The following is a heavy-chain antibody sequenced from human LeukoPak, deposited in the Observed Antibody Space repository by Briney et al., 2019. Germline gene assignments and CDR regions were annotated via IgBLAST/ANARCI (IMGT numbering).Heavy chain of an antibody. Sequence: GGSLRLSCAASGFTFSSYAMNWVRQAPGKGLEWVSSISSSSKYIYYADSVKGRFTISRDNAKNSLYLQMNSLRAEDTAVYYCAREPFWSGYYSNLHFDYWGQGTLVTVSS. V-gene: IGHV3-21*01. D-gene: IGHD3-3*01. CDR2: ISSSSKYI. CDR1: GFTFSSYA. CDR3: AREPFWSGYYSNLHFDY. J-gene: IGHJ4*02.